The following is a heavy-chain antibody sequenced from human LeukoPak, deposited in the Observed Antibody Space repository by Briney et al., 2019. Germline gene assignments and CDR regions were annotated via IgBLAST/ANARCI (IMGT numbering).Heavy chain of an antibody. V-gene: IGHV3-48*03. CDR2: ISSSGSTI. CDR1: GFTFSSYE. D-gene: IGHD2-15*01. CDR3: ARGSPSPFDIVVVVAASGDAFDI. Sequence: GGTLRLSCAASGFTFSSYEMNWVRQAPGKGLEWVSYISSSGSTIYNADSVKGRFTISRDNAKNSLYLQMNSLRAEDTAVYYCARGSPSPFDIVVVVAASGDAFDIWGQGTMVTVSS. J-gene: IGHJ3*02.